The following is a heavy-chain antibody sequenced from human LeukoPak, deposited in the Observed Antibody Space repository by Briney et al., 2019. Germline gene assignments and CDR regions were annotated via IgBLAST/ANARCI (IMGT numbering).Heavy chain of an antibody. Sequence: GGSLRLSCAASEFTVGSNYMTWVRQAPGKGLEWVSLIYSGGSTYYADSVKGRFTISRDNSKNTLYLQMNSLRAEDTAVYYCARVTYGSGTYGAFDYWGQGTLVTVSS. J-gene: IGHJ4*02. V-gene: IGHV3-53*01. CDR3: ARVTYGSGTYGAFDY. CDR2: IYSGGST. CDR1: EFTVGSNY. D-gene: IGHD3-10*01.